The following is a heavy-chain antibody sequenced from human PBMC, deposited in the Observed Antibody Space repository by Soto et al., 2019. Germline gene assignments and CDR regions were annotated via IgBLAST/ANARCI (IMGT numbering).Heavy chain of an antibody. CDR2: INPIDGSI. Sequence: QVQLVQSGAAVREPGASVKVSCKTSGYNFVSNRIHWVRQTPAQGLEWMGIINPIDGSISYAQKFRGRVTVTRDTPTSSVYMELRGLTPADTAVYFCARDLFGSWTIDYWGPGTLVTVSS. CDR3: ARDLFGSWTIDY. CDR1: GYNFVSNR. J-gene: IGHJ4*02. V-gene: IGHV1-46*01. D-gene: IGHD6-13*01.